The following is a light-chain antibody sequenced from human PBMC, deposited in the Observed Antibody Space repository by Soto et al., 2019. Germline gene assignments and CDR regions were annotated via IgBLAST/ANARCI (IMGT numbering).Light chain of an antibody. Sequence: EIVLTQSPGTLSLSPGERATLSCRASQTVSNSYLAWYQQKPGQTPRLLIYGASSRATGIPERFSGSGSGTDFTLTISRVEPEDFAVYYCQQYGRAPYTFGQGTKLEIE. V-gene: IGKV3-20*01. J-gene: IGKJ2*01. CDR2: GAS. CDR3: QQYGRAPYT. CDR1: QTVSNSY.